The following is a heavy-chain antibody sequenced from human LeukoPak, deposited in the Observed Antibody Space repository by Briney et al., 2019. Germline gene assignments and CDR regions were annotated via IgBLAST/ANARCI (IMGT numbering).Heavy chain of an antibody. CDR1: GFTFSNAW. V-gene: IGHV3-15*01. D-gene: IGHD1-26*01. CDR2: IKSKTDGGTT. J-gene: IGHJ4*02. CDR3: TTDPGIVGASGY. Sequence: GGSLRLSCVASGFTFSNAWMSWVRQAPGKGLEWVGRIKSKTDGGTTDYAAPVKGRFTISRDDSKNTLYLHMNSLKTEDTAVYYCTTDPGIVGASGYWGQGTLVTVSS.